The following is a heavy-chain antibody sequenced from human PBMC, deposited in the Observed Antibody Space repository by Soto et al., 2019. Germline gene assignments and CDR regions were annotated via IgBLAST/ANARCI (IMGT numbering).Heavy chain of an antibody. CDR2: INPSGGST. CDR1: GYTFTSYY. V-gene: IGHV1-46*01. J-gene: IGHJ6*02. D-gene: IGHD1-26*01. Sequence: ASVKVSCKASGYTFTSYYMRCVRQAPGQGLEWMGIINPSGGSTSYAQKFQGRVTMTRDTSTSTVNMELNSLRSEDPDVYYWERDNMVGAIQYGMDVWAQGTTVTVSS. CDR3: ERDNMVGAIQYGMDV.